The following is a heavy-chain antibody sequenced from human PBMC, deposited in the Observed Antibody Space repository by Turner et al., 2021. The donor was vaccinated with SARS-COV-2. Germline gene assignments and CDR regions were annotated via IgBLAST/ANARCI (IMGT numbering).Heavy chain of an antibody. J-gene: IGHJ6*02. D-gene: IGHD6-19*01. CDR2: MTGSSGYI. CDR1: GFTFSRHS. CDR3: ARVFPTDSSVWYRYYYYYGMDV. V-gene: IGHV3-21*01. Sequence: VQLVESGGVLAKPGGSLRLSCPASGFTFSRHSMNWVRQAPGKGLEWFSSMTGSSGYIYYADSVKGRFTISRDNAKTSLYLQMNSLRAEDTAVYYCARVFPTDSSVWYRYYYYYGMDVWGQGTTVTVSS.